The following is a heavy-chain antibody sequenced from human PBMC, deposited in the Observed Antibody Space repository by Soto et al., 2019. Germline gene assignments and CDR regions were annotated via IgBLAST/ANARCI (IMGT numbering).Heavy chain of an antibody. CDR1: GYTFTSYG. Sequence: QVQLVQSGAEVKKPGASVKVSCKASGYTFTSYGISWVRQAPGQGLEWMGWISAYNGNTNYAQKLQGRVTMTTDTSTSTADMEVRSLRSDDTAVYYCAGSGASDSSGYSFDYWGQGPLVTVSS. CDR3: AGSGASDSSGYSFDY. V-gene: IGHV1-18*01. J-gene: IGHJ4*02. D-gene: IGHD3-22*01. CDR2: ISAYNGNT.